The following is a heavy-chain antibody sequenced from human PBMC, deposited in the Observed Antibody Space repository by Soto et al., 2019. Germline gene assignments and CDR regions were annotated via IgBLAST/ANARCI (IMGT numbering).Heavy chain of an antibody. J-gene: IGHJ5*02. CDR3: ARHGGYYYFWSGYLPHSDSKQT. V-gene: IGHV4-39*01. CDR1: GGAISSSSYY. CDR2: IYYSGST. D-gene: IGHD3-3*01. Sequence: PSDTLSLTCTVSGGAISSSSYYWGWILQPPGKGLEWIGSIYYSGSTYYNPSLKSRVTISVDTSKNQFSLKLSSVTAADTAVYYCARHGGYYYFWSGYLPHSDSKQTWGQRTLVSVSS.